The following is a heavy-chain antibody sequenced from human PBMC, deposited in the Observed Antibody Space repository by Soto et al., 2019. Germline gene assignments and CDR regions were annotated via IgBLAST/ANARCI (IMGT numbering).Heavy chain of an antibody. V-gene: IGHV1-69*06. CDR1: GGTFSSYA. CDR3: ARDLVATGPLDY. J-gene: IGHJ4*02. CDR2: IIPIFGTA. D-gene: IGHD5-12*01. Sequence: SVKVSCKASGGTFSSYAISWVRQAPGQGLEWMGGIIPIFGTANYAQKFQGRVTITADKSPSTAYMELSSLRSEDTAVYYCARDLVATGPLDYWGQGTLVTVSS.